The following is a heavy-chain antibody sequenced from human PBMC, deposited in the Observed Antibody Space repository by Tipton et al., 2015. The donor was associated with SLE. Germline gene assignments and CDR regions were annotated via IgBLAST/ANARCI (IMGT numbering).Heavy chain of an antibody. D-gene: IGHD5-18*01. CDR2: LHRSGTT. J-gene: IGHJ5*02. CDR1: TYSINSDSY. Sequence: TLSLTCAVSTYSINSDSYWGWLRQHPGKGLEWIGSLHRSGTTYYSPSLKSRVIISVDTSKNQFSLRLSSVTAADTTVYYCARLHGYSYGLNWFDPWGQGTLISVSS. V-gene: IGHV4-38-2*01. CDR3: ARLHGYSYGLNWFDP.